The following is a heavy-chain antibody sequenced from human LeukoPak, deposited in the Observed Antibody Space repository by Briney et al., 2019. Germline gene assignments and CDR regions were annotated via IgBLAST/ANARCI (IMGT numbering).Heavy chain of an antibody. Sequence: SETLSLTCIVSGGSISSSRDYWAWIRQPPGKGLEWIANIYYIGSTYYSPSLKSRVTISVDTSKNQCSLKLSSVTGADTAVYYCARRGYDLEVFDYWGQGHLVTVSS. CDR1: GGSISSSRDY. CDR3: ARRGYDLEVFDY. V-gene: IGHV4-39*07. J-gene: IGHJ4*02. D-gene: IGHD5-12*01. CDR2: IYYIGST.